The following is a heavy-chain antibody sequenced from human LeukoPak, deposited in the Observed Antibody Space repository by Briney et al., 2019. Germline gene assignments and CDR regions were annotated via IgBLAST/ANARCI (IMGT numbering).Heavy chain of an antibody. CDR3: ARGSIVLWFGELLAPETPFDY. J-gene: IGHJ4*02. D-gene: IGHD3-10*01. V-gene: IGHV4-34*01. Sequence: SETLSLTCAVYGGSFSGYYWSWIRQPPGKGLEWIGEINHSGSTNYNPSLKSRVTISVDTSKNQFSLKLSSVTAADTAVYYCARGSIVLWFGELLAPETPFDYWGQGTLVTVSS. CDR2: INHSGST. CDR1: GGSFSGYY.